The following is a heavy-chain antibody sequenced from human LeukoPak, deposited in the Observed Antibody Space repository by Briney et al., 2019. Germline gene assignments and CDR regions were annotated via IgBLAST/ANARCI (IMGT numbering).Heavy chain of an antibody. CDR1: GFTFSSYS. V-gene: IGHV3-21*01. D-gene: IGHD6-13*01. CDR3: ARGSRPIHVSSSCPDY. J-gene: IGHJ4*02. CDR2: ISSSSSYI. Sequence: PGGSLRLSCAASGFTFSSYSMNWVRQAPGKGLEWVSSISSSSSYIYYADSVKGRFTISRDNAKNSLYLQMNSLRAEDTAVYYCARGSRPIHVSSSCPDYWGQGTLVTVSS.